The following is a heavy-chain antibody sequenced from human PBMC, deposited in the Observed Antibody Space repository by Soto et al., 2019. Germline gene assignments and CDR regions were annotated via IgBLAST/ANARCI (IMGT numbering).Heavy chain of an antibody. Sequence: QVQLVESGGGVVQPGRSLRLSCAASGFTFSSYAMHWVRQAPGKGLEWVAVISYDGSNKYYADSVKGRFTISRDNSTNTLYRQMNSLRAEDTAVYYCARVVPGSSWFADYWGQGTLVTVSS. V-gene: IGHV3-30-3*01. J-gene: IGHJ4*02. CDR2: ISYDGSNK. CDR3: ARVVPGSSWFADY. CDR1: GFTFSSYA. D-gene: IGHD6-13*01.